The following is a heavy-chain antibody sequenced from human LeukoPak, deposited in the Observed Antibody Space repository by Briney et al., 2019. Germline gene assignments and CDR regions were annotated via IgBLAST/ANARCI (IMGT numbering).Heavy chain of an antibody. CDR3: ARETPMRRSGYYFDY. CDR1: GFTFSNYW. V-gene: IGHV3-7*01. CDR2: MKGDGSEK. J-gene: IGHJ4*02. D-gene: IGHD3-3*01. Sequence: GGSLRLSGAASGFTFSNYWMSWVRQAPGKGLEWVANMKGDGSEKHYVDSMKGRFTISRDNAKNSLYLQMNSLRDEDTAVYYCARETPMRRSGYYFDYWGQGTLVTVSS.